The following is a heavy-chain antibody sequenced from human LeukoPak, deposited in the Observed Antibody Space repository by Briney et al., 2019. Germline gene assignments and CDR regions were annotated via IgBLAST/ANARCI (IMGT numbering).Heavy chain of an antibody. J-gene: IGHJ6*03. CDR3: ARGHDYSNYRAFYYYYMDV. CDR2: IYYSGST. D-gene: IGHD4-11*01. V-gene: IGHV4-39*07. CDR1: GGSISSSTYY. Sequence: PSETLSLTCTVSGGSISSSTYYWGWIRQPPGKGLEWIGSIYYSGSTYYNPSLKSRVTISVDTSKNQFSLKLSSVTAADTAVYYCARGHDYSNYRAFYYYYMDVWGKGTTVTVSS.